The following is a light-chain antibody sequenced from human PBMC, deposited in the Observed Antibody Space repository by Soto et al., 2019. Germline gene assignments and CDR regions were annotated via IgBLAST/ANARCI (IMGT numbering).Light chain of an antibody. CDR1: RSDVHGYNY. V-gene: IGLV2-14*03. CDR3: SSYTSSSTYV. Sequence: QSVLTQPASVSGSPGQSITISRPGTRSDVHGYNYDSCYKQHPDRARKLMIYDVGNRPSGVSDSFSGSKSGNTASLTIYWLQAEDEAEYYCSSYTSSSTYVFGTGTKV. CDR2: DVG. J-gene: IGLJ1*01.